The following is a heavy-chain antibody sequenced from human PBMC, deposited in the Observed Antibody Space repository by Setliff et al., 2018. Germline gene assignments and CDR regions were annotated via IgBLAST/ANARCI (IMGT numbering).Heavy chain of an antibody. CDR1: GFTFSSYG. V-gene: IGHV3-21*04. D-gene: IGHD3-22*01. CDR2: ISGGSSYI. Sequence: GGSLRLSCAASGFTFSSYGMNWVRQAPGKGLEWVSCISGGSSYIHYEDSMKGRFTISRDDAKNSVYLQINSLRAEDTAVYYCAKGQGQYYDSSGYYGRVLDYWGQGTLVTVSS. J-gene: IGHJ4*02. CDR3: AKGQGQYYDSSGYYGRVLDY.